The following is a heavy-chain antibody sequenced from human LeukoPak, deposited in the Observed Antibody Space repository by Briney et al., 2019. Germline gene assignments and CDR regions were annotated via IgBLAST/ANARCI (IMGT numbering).Heavy chain of an antibody. Sequence: SETLSLTCSVSGVSVGSAGYYWTWIRQPPGKGLEWIGYIYYSGNSNYNPFLKSRVTMSLDPSKNRFSLELSSVTAADTAVYYCARSQSQSGSYRYYFTYWGQGTLVTVSS. CDR3: ARSQSQSGSYRYYFTY. D-gene: IGHD1-26*01. CDR2: IYYSGNS. V-gene: IGHV4-61*08. J-gene: IGHJ4*02. CDR1: GVSVGSAGYY.